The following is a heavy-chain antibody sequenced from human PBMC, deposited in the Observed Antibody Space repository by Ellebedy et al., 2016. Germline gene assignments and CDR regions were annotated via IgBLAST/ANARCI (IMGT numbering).Heavy chain of an antibody. V-gene: IGHV3-23*01. J-gene: IGHJ4*02. D-gene: IGHD2-8*01. CDR3: AKMGFCPNGVCREFDY. CDR2: ISGSGAGT. Sequence: GESLKISCAASGFTFSNCVMGWVRQAPGRGLEWVSTISGSGAGTYYADSVKGRFTISRDNSKNTLFLQMNSLRAEDTAVYYCAKMGFCPNGVCREFDYWGQGTLVTVSS. CDR1: GFTFSNCV.